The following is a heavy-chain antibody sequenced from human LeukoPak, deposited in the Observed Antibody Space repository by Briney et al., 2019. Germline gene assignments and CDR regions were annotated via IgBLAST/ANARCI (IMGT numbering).Heavy chain of an antibody. Sequence: GGSLRLSCAASGFTFSSYWMSWVRQAPGKGLEWVANIKEDGSEKYYVDSVKGRFTISRDNAKYSLYLQMNSLRAEDTAVYYCASPRGSGWYLFDYWGQGTLVTVSS. CDR2: IKEDGSEK. CDR3: ASPRGSGWYLFDY. D-gene: IGHD6-19*01. CDR1: GFTFSSYW. J-gene: IGHJ4*02. V-gene: IGHV3-7*01.